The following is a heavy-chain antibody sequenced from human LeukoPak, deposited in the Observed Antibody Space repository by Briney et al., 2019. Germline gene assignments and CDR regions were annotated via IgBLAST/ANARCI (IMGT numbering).Heavy chain of an antibody. CDR1: GFTFSSYA. CDR2: ISYDGSNK. V-gene: IGHV3-30*14. J-gene: IGHJ4*02. Sequence: GESLKISCAASGFTFSSYAMHWVRQAPGKGLEWVAVISYDGSNKYYADSVKGRFTISRDNSKNTLYLQMNSLRAGDTAVYYCARARGEDYFDYWGQGTLVTVSS. D-gene: IGHD2-21*01. CDR3: ARARGEDYFDY.